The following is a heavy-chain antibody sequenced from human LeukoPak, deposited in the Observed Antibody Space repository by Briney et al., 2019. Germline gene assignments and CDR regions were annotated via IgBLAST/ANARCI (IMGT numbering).Heavy chain of an antibody. J-gene: IGHJ5*02. CDR3: ARSDWFDP. Sequence: GGSLRLSCAASGFIFGAYGMSWVRQAPGKGLEWVSSITGSTRSTYYADSVKGRVTISRDNAKNTLYLQMNSLRAEDTAVYYCARSDWFDPWGQGTLVIVSS. CDR2: ITGSTRST. V-gene: IGHV3-23*01. D-gene: IGHD2-21*01. CDR1: GFIFGAYG.